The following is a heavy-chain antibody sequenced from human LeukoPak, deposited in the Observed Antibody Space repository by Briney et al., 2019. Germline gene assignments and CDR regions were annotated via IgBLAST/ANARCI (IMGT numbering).Heavy chain of an antibody. CDR3: AKATYCGGDCYPYYFDY. Sequence: GGSLRLSCAASGFTFSSYAMSWVRQAPGKGLEWVSAISGSGGSTYYADSVKGRFTISRDNSKNTLCLQMNSLRAEDTAVYYCAKATYCGGDCYPYYFDYWGQGTLVTVFS. CDR2: ISGSGGST. J-gene: IGHJ4*02. D-gene: IGHD2-21*02. V-gene: IGHV3-23*01. CDR1: GFTFSSYA.